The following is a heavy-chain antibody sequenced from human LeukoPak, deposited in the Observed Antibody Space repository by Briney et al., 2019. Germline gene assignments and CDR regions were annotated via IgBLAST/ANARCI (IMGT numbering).Heavy chain of an antibody. CDR2: INSDGSST. J-gene: IGHJ6*03. Sequence: GGSLRLSCAASGFTFSSYWMHWVRQAPGKGLVWVSRINSDGSSTSYADSVKGRFTISRDNAKNTLYLQMNSLRAEDTAVYYCASRYYDFWSGYYPYYYYYYMDVWGKGTTVTVSS. D-gene: IGHD3-3*01. V-gene: IGHV3-74*01. CDR1: GFTFSSYW. CDR3: ASRYYDFWSGYYPYYYYYYMDV.